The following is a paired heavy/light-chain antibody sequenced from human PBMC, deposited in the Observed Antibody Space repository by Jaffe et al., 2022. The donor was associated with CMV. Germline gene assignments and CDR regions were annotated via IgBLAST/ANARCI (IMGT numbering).Heavy chain of an antibody. D-gene: IGHD6-6*01. Sequence: QLQLQESGPGLVKPSEALSLTCAVSGDSISSGNNYWGWIRQPPGQGLEWIASMYYGGSPYYNPSLKSRVTISVDTSENQLSLKLSSVTAADTAVYYCARQASMNWFDTWGQGILVSVSS. CDR3: ARQASMNWFDT. J-gene: IGHJ5*02. CDR2: MYYGGSP. V-gene: IGHV4-39*01. CDR1: GDSISSGNNY.
Light chain of an antibody. V-gene: IGKV3-15*01. Sequence: EIVMTQSPATLSVSPGERATLSCRASQSVGSNLAWYQRKPGQAPRLLIFGASSRATGIPARFSGSGSGTEFTLTISSLQSEDFAVYYCQQYNYWPPVTFGGGTKVEIK. CDR1: QSVGSN. CDR2: GAS. CDR3: QQYNYWPPVT. J-gene: IGKJ4*01.